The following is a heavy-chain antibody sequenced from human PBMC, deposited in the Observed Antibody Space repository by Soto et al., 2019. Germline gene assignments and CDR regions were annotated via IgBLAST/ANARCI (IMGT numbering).Heavy chain of an antibody. CDR2: IRSKAYGGTT. D-gene: IGHD1-1*01. Sequence: PGGSLRLSCTASGFTFGDYAMSWFRQAPGKGLEWVGFIRSKAYGGTTEYAASVKGRFTISRDDSKSIAYLQMNSLKTEDTAVYYCTRKRERVQLDVWGQGTTVTVSS. CDR3: TRKRERVQLDV. CDR1: GFTFGDYA. V-gene: IGHV3-49*03. J-gene: IGHJ6*02.